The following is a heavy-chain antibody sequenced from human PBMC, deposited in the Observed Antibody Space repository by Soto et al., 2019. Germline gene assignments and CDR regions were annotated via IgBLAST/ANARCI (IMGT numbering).Heavy chain of an antibody. Sequence: EVQLVESGGGLVKPGGSLRLSCAASGFTFSSYSMNWVRQSPGTGLEWVSSISSSSSYIYDADSVKGRFTISRDNAKNALYLQMNSLRAEDTAVDYCAGFMGYGGSDFDYWGQGTLGTVSS. V-gene: IGHV3-21*01. D-gene: IGHD2-15*01. J-gene: IGHJ4*02. CDR2: ISSSSSYI. CDR1: GFTFSSYS. CDR3: AGFMGYGGSDFDY.